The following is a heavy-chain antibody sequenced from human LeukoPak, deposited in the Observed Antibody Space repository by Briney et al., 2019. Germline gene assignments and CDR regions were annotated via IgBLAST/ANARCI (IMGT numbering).Heavy chain of an antibody. CDR3: AKDVTTHYYYGMDV. J-gene: IGHJ6*02. D-gene: IGHD2-15*01. CDR2: ISSSSSTI. Sequence: GGSLRLSCAASGFTFSSYSMNWVRQAPGKGLEWVSYISSSSSTIYYADSVKGRFTISRDNAKNSLYLQMNSLRAEDTALYYCAKDVTTHYYYGMDVWGQGTTVTVSS. CDR1: GFTFSSYS. V-gene: IGHV3-48*04.